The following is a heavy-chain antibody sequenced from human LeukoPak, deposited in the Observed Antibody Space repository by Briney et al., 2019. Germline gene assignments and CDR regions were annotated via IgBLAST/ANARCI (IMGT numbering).Heavy chain of an antibody. Sequence: SGPSLVKPTQTLTLTCTFSGFSLSTSGMCVSWIRQPPGKALEWLARIDWDDDKYYSTSLKTRLTISKDTSKNQVVLTMTNMDPVDTATYYCARSTLGYCSGGSFDYWGQGTLVTVSS. V-gene: IGHV2-70*11. CDR3: ARSTLGYCSGGSFDY. CDR1: GFSLSTSGMC. J-gene: IGHJ4*02. CDR2: IDWDDDK. D-gene: IGHD2-15*01.